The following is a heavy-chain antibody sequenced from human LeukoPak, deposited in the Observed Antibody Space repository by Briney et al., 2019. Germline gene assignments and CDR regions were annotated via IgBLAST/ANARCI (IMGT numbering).Heavy chain of an antibody. CDR3: ARDSTVTTFRGCVDP. Sequence: ASXKVSCKASGYTYINYYVHWVRQAPGQGLEGMGVINPSGGSTNCAQKFQGRVTMTRDTSTSTVYMEMSSLRSEDTAVYYCARDSTVTTFRGCVDPWGQGTLVTVSS. CDR2: INPSGGST. D-gene: IGHD4-17*01. CDR1: GYTYINYY. V-gene: IGHV1-46*01. J-gene: IGHJ5*02.